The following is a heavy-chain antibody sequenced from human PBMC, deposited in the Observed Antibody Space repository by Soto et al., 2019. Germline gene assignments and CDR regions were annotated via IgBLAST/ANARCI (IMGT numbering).Heavy chain of an antibody. D-gene: IGHD5-12*01. J-gene: IGHJ4*02. CDR3: ARHGYSDYDDSFDY. CDR2: VSYTGST. Sequence: SETLSLTCTVSGGSISSYYWSWIRQAPGKGLEWIGYVSYTGSTKYNPSLNSRVTISVDTSKSQFSLKLSPVTAADTAVYYCARHGYSDYDDSFDYWGQGTLVTVSS. V-gene: IGHV4-59*08. CDR1: GGSISSYY.